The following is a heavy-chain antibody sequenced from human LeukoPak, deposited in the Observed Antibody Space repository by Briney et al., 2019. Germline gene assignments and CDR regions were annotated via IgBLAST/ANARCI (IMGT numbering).Heavy chain of an antibody. V-gene: IGHV1-46*01. CDR3: ARGVLLHFAEFSGFDP. CDR1: GYTFTSYY. CDR2: INPSGGST. Sequence: ASVKVSCKASGYTFTSYYMHWVRQAPGQGLEWMGIINPSGGSTSYAQKFQGRVTMTRDMSTSTVYMELSSLRSEDTAVYYCARGVLLHFAEFSGFDPWGQGTLVTVSS. J-gene: IGHJ5*02. D-gene: IGHD3-10*01.